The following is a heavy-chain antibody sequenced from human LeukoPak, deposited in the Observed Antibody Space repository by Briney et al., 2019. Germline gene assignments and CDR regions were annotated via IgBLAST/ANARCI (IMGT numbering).Heavy chain of an antibody. CDR3: ARPLGTRYGSGPYYGMDV. V-gene: IGHV3-21*01. Sequence: GGSLRLSCAASGFTFSSYSMNWVRQAPGKGLEWVSSISSSSSYIYYADSVKGRFTISRDNAKNSLYLQMNSLRAEDTAVYYCARPLGTRYGSGPYYGMDVWGKGTTVTVSS. D-gene: IGHD3-10*01. CDR2: ISSSSSYI. CDR1: GFTFSSYS. J-gene: IGHJ6*04.